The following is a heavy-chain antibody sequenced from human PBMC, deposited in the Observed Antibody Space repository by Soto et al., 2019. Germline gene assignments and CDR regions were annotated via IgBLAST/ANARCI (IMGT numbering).Heavy chain of an antibody. J-gene: IGHJ4*02. CDR1: GGSISSYY. V-gene: IGHV4-59*01. D-gene: IGHD2-8*02. CDR3: ARAYEEPPYWFDY. CDR2: IYYSGST. Sequence: SETLSLTCTVSGGSISSYYWSWIRQPPGKGLEWIGYIYYSGSTNYNPSLKSRVTISVDTSKNQFSLKLSSVTAADTAVYYCARAYEEPPYWFDYWGQGQWSPSPQ.